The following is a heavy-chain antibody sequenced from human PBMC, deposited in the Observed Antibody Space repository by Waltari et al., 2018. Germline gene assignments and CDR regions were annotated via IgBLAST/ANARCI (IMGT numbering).Heavy chain of an antibody. CDR3: ARDLTGSYYGFDY. Sequence: VQLVESGGGLIQPGGSLRLSCAASGFTVSSNYMSWVRQAPGKGLEWVSVTYSGGSTYYADSVMGRCTVSRDNSKNTLYLQMNSLRAEDTAVYYCARDLTGSYYGFDYWGQGTLVTVSS. CDR2: TYSGGST. D-gene: IGHD1-26*01. V-gene: IGHV3-53*01. CDR1: GFTVSSNY. J-gene: IGHJ4*02.